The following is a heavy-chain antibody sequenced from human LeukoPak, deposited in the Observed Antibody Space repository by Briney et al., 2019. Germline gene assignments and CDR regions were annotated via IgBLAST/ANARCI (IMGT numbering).Heavy chain of an antibody. D-gene: IGHD3-16*02. CDR2: INPISGAT. V-gene: IGHV1-46*01. J-gene: IGHJ4*02. CDR3: ARLPYRDGVAQDY. Sequence: ASVKVSCKTSGYTFTRYYMQWVRQAPGHGLEWMGIINPISGATDYAQKFQGRVAMTRDTSTSTVYMELSSLRSEDTAMYYCARLPYRDGVAQDYWGQGTLVTVSP. CDR1: GYTFTRYY.